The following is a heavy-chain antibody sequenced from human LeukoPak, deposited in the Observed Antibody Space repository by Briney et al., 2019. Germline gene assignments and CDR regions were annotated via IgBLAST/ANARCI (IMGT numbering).Heavy chain of an antibody. CDR1: GFTFSSYG. Sequence: PGGSLRLSCAASGFTFSSYGMHWVRQAPGKGLEWVAFIRYDGSNKYYADSVKGRFTISRDNAKNSLYLQMNSLRAEDTAVYYCARVGGRGGLPFDYWGQGTLVTVSS. J-gene: IGHJ4*02. CDR2: IRYDGSNK. CDR3: ARVGGRGGLPFDY. V-gene: IGHV3-30*02. D-gene: IGHD3-16*01.